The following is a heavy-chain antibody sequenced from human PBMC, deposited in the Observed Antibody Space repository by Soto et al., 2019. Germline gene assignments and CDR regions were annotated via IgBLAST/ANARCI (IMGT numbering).Heavy chain of an antibody. V-gene: IGHV4-59*08. D-gene: IGHD2-15*01. CDR1: GGSISSYY. Sequence: QVQLQESGPGLVKPSETLSLTCTVSGGSISSYYWSWIRQPPGKGLEWIGYIYYSGSTNYNPSLMRRATISXATPKXXFSLKLSSVTAADTAVYYCARLLPPKMATHNWFDPWGQGTLVTVSS. J-gene: IGHJ5*02. CDR2: IYYSGST. CDR3: ARLLPPKMATHNWFDP.